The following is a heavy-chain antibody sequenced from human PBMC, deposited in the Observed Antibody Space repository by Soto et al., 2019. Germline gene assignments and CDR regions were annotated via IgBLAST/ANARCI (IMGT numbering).Heavy chain of an antibody. CDR3: ARRDSSSWYAFDI. V-gene: IGHV2-26*01. CDR2: IFSNDEK. D-gene: IGHD6-13*01. CDR1: GFSLSNGRMG. J-gene: IGHJ3*02. Sequence: QVTLKESGPVLVKPTETLTLTCTVSGFSLSNGRMGVSWIRQPPGKALEWLAHIFSNDEKSYSTSLKSRLTXSXDXXKSQVVLTMTNMDPVDTATYYCARRDSSSWYAFDIWGQGTMVTVSS.